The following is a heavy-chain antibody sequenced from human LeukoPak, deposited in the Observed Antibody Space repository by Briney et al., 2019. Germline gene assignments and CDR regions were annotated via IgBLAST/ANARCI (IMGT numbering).Heavy chain of an antibody. V-gene: IGHV4-59*01. CDR3: ARSNGGYSTGWYVF. CDR2: IYYSGST. CDR1: GGSISSYY. J-gene: IGHJ4*02. Sequence: SETLSLTCTVSGGSISSYYWSWIRQPPGKGLEWIGYIYYSGSTNYNPSLKSRVTISVDTSKNQFSLKLSSVTAADTAVYYCARSNGGYSTGWYVFWGQGTLVTVSS. D-gene: IGHD6-19*01.